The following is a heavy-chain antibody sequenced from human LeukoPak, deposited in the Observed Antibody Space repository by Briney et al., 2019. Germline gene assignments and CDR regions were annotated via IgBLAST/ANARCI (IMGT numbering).Heavy chain of an antibody. CDR2: IYYSGST. J-gene: IGHJ4*02. CDR1: GGSISSYY. D-gene: IGHD3-3*01. Sequence: PSETLSLTCTVSGGSISSYYWSWIRQPPGKGLEWIGYIYYSGSTNYNPSLKSRVTISVDTSKNQFSLKLSSVTAADTAVYYCARAPGITIFGVVIPYYFDYWGQGTLVTVSS. V-gene: IGHV4-59*01. CDR3: ARAPGITIFGVVIPYYFDY.